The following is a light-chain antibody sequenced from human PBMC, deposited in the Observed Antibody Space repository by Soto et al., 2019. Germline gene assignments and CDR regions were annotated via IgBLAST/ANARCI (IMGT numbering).Light chain of an antibody. CDR1: QSVNSD. CDR2: GAA. Sequence: EIVMTQSPATLSVSPGERATLSCRASQSVNSDLAWYQQKPGQAPRLLIYGAATRATGIPARFSGSAAGTEFTLTISSLQSEDFAVYYCQQYKLWWTFGQGTRVEIK. J-gene: IGKJ1*01. CDR3: QQYKLWWT. V-gene: IGKV3-15*01.